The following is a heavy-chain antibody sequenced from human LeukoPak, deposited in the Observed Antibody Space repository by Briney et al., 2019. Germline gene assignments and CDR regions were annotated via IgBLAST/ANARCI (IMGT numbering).Heavy chain of an antibody. CDR1: GFTFSSYW. V-gene: IGHV3-74*01. CDR3: ATYRQVLLPFES. CDR2: ISTDASST. D-gene: IGHD2-8*02. Sequence: GGSLRLSCAGSGFTFSSYWMHWVRQAPGKGLVWVSRISTDASSTTYADSVKGRFTISRDNAKGTLYLQMSSLRAEDTAIYYCATYRQVLLPFESWGQGTLVTVSS. J-gene: IGHJ4*02.